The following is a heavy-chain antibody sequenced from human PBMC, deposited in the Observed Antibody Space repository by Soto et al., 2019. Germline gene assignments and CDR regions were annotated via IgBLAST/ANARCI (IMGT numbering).Heavy chain of an antibody. J-gene: IGHJ5*02. CDR1: GFTFSSYG. CDR3: AKDEPTISTSSYNWFEP. CDR2: ISYDGSNK. V-gene: IGHV3-30*18. D-gene: IGHD2-2*01. Sequence: LRLSCAASGFTFSSYGMHWVRQAPGKGLEWVAVISYDGSNKYYADSVKGRFTISRDNSKNTLYLQMNSLRAEDTAVYYCAKDEPTISTSSYNWFEPWGQGTLVTVSS.